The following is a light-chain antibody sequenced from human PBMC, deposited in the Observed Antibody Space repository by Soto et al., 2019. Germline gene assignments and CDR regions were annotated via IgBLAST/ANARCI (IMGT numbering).Light chain of an antibody. V-gene: IGLV1-40*01. J-gene: IGLJ2*01. CDR2: ENT. CDR3: QSYDSGLSGWL. CDR1: SSNIGAVFD. Sequence: QLVLTQPPSVSGAPGQRVTISCTGSSSNIGAVFDVDWYQQVPGTAPKLLIYENTKRPSGVPDRFSGSKSGTSASLAITGLQAEDEADYYCQSYDSGLSGWLFGGGTKLTVL.